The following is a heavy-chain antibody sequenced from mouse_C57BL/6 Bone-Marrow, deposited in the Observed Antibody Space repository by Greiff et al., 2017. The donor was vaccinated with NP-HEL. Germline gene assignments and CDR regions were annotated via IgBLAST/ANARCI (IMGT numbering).Heavy chain of an antibody. D-gene: IGHD3-2*02. CDR2: IDTSDSET. CDR3: ARSGGFAY. CDR1: GYTFTSYW. J-gene: IGHJ3*01. V-gene: IGHV1-52*01. Sequence: VQLQQPGAELVRPGSSVKLSCKASGYTFTSYWMHWVKQRPIQGLEWIGNIDTSDSETHYNQKFKDKATLTVDNSSSTAYMQLSSLTSEDSAVYYCARSGGFAYWGQGTLVTVSA.